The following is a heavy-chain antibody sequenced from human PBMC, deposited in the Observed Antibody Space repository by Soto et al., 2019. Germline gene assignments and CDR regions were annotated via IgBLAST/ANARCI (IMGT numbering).Heavy chain of an antibody. CDR1: GGSISSSSYY. CDR3: ARGSITMVRGVTYYMDV. Sequence: SETLSLTCTVSGGSISSSSYYWGWIRQPPGKGLEWIGSIYYSGSTYYNTSLKSRVTISVDTSKNQFSLKLSSVTAADTAVYYCARGSITMVRGVTYYMDVWGKGTTVTAP. CDR2: IYYSGST. J-gene: IGHJ6*03. V-gene: IGHV4-39*01. D-gene: IGHD3-10*01.